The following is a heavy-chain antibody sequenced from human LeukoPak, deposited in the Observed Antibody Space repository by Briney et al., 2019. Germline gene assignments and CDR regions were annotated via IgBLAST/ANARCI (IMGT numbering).Heavy chain of an antibody. CDR3: ARLQSSNYDILTGKLDP. J-gene: IGHJ5*02. CDR1: GYIFTSYG. D-gene: IGHD3-9*01. V-gene: IGHV1-18*01. CDR2: ISAYNGNT. Sequence: ASVKVSCKASGYIFTSYGISWVRQAPGQGLEWMGWISAYNGNTNYAQKLQGRVTMTTDTSTSTAYMELRSLRSDDTAVYYCARLQSSNYDILTGKLDPWGQGTLVTVSS.